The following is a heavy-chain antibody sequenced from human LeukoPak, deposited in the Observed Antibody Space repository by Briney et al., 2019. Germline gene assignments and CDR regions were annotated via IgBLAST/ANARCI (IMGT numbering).Heavy chain of an antibody. CDR3: AKDFTPGSFGDAFDI. CDR1: GFTFDDYA. J-gene: IGHJ3*02. Sequence: PGRSLRLSCAASGFTFDDYAMHWVRQAPGKGLEWVSGISWNSGSIGYADSVKGRFTISRDNAKNSLYLQMNSLRPGDTALYYCAKDFTPGSFGDAFDIWGQGTMVTVSS. V-gene: IGHV3-9*01. CDR2: ISWNSGSI. D-gene: IGHD3-3*02.